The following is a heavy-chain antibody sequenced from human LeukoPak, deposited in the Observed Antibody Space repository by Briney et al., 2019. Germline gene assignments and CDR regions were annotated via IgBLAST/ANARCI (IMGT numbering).Heavy chain of an antibody. CDR1: GFAFSSYW. V-gene: IGHV3-74*01. CDR3: ARADTEYYYDSSGYYYDY. J-gene: IGHJ4*02. CDR2: INSDGSST. D-gene: IGHD3-22*01. Sequence: PGGSLRLSCAASGFAFSSYWMHWVRQAPGKGLVWVSRINSDGSSTSYADSGKGRFTISRDNAKNTLYLQMNSLRAEDTAVYYCARADTEYYYDSSGYYYDYWGQGTLVTVSS.